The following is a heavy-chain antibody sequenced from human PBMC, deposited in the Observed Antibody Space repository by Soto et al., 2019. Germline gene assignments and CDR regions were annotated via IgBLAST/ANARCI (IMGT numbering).Heavy chain of an antibody. J-gene: IGHJ4*02. Sequence: GGSLRLSCAASGFTFSSYEMNWVRQAPGKGLKWVSYISSSSSTIYYADSVKCRFTISRDNAKNSLYLQMNSLRAEDTAVYYCARDPGGYSYGHLFDYWGQGTLVTVSS. D-gene: IGHD5-18*01. CDR1: GFTFSSYE. CDR2: ISSSSSTI. V-gene: IGHV3-48*03. CDR3: ARDPGGYSYGHLFDY.